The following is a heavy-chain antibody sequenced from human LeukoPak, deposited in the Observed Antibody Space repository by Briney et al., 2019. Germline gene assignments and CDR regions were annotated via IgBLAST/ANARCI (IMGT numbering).Heavy chain of an antibody. D-gene: IGHD3-22*01. Sequence: GASVKVSCKASGYTFTSYYMHWVRQAPGQGLEWMGIISPSGGSTSYAQKFQGRVTMTRDTSTSTVYMELSSLRSEDTAVYYCARGLLSGYYDSSGYPDYWGQGTLVTVSS. CDR2: ISPSGGST. CDR1: GYTFTSYY. CDR3: ARGLLSGYYDSSGYPDY. V-gene: IGHV1-46*01. J-gene: IGHJ4*02.